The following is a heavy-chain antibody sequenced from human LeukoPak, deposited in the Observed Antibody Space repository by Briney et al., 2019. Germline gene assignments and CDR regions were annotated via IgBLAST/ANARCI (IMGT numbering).Heavy chain of an antibody. D-gene: IGHD3-10*01. CDR2: IKEDGGRK. CDR1: GFTFSSYW. Sequence: PGGSPRLSCAASGFTFSSYWMHWVRQPPGKGLEWVANIKEDGGRKHYVDSVGGRFTISRDNTKNSLYLQMNSLRAEDTAVYYCARDSVASGSLDYWGQGALVTVSS. V-gene: IGHV3-7*01. CDR3: ARDSVASGSLDY. J-gene: IGHJ4*02.